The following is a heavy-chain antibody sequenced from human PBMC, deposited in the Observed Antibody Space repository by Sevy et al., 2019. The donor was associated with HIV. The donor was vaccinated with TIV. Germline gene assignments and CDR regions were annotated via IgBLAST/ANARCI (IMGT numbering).Heavy chain of an antibody. CDR3: AKGDTSTRYYYYGMDV. J-gene: IGHJ6*02. CDR2: ISGSGGTT. V-gene: IGHV3-23*01. CDR1: RFTFSNFG. Sequence: GGSLRLSCAASRFTFSNFGMSWVRQAPGKGLEWVSTISGSGGTTYYADSVKGRFTISRDNSKKTLYLQMNSLRAEDTALYYCAKGDTSTRYYYYGMDVWGQGTAVTVSS. D-gene: IGHD2-2*01.